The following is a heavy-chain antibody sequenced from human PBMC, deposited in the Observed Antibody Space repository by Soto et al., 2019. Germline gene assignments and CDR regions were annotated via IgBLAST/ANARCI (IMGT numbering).Heavy chain of an antibody. Sequence: GGSLRLSCAASGFTFSSYWMHWVRQAPGEGLMWVSRINPDGSTTSYADSVKGRFTISRDNAKNTLYLQMNSLRVEDAAVYYCARVPTTVTTPGMDVWGQGTTVTVSS. CDR1: GFTFSSYW. CDR3: ARVPTTVTTPGMDV. D-gene: IGHD4-4*01. V-gene: IGHV3-74*01. CDR2: INPDGSTT. J-gene: IGHJ6*02.